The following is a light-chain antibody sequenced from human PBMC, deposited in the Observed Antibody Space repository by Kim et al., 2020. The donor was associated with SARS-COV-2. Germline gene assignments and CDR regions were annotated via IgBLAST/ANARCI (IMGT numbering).Light chain of an antibody. V-gene: IGLV1-47*02. Sequence: GQSVTITCTGKSYNVGKTFVYWYQQLPGTAPRLLIYANNQRPSGVPDRFSGSKSGTSASLAISELRSEDEANYYCAAWDDTLSARVFGGGTQLTVL. CDR1: SYNVGKTF. J-gene: IGLJ3*02. CDR3: AAWDDTLSARV. CDR2: ANN.